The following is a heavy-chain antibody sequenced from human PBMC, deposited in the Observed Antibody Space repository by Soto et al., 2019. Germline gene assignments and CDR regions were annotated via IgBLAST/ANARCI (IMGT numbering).Heavy chain of an antibody. D-gene: IGHD2-15*01. CDR3: AKEFFYCSGGSCLMTEGY. Sequence: GGSLRLSCAASGFTFSSYAMSWVRQAPGKGLEWVSAISGSGGSTYYADSVKGRFTISRDNSKNTLYLQMNSLRAEDTAVYYCAKEFFYCSGGSCLMTEGYWGQGTLVTVSS. V-gene: IGHV3-23*01. CDR1: GFTFSSYA. J-gene: IGHJ4*02. CDR2: ISGSGGST.